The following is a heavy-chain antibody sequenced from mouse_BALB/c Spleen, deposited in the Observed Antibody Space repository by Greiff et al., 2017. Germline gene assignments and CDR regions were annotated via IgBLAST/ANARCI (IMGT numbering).Heavy chain of an antibody. CDR3: ARSGYGKREYAMDY. J-gene: IGHJ4*01. V-gene: IGHV3-2*02. CDR2: ISYSGST. Sequence: EVKLVESGPGLVKPSQSLSLTCTVTGYSITSDYAWNWIRQFPGNKLEWMGYISYSGSTSYNPSLKSRISITRDTSKNQFFLQLNSVTTEDTATYYCARSGYGKREYAMDYWGQGTSVTVSS. CDR1: GYSITSDYA. D-gene: IGHD2-10*02.